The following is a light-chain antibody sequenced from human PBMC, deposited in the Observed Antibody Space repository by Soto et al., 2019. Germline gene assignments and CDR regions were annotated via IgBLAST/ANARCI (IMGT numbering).Light chain of an antibody. Sequence: DIQMTQSPSSVSASVGDRVTITCRASQGISSWLALYQQKPGKAPKLLIYAASSLQSGVPSRFSGSGSGTDFTLTISSLQPEDFATYYCQQANSFPLTVGQGTRLEIK. CDR1: QGISSW. CDR3: QQANSFPLT. J-gene: IGKJ5*01. CDR2: AAS. V-gene: IGKV1-12*01.